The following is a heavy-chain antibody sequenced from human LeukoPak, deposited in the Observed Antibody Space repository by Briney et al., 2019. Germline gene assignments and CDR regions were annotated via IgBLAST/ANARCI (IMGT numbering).Heavy chain of an antibody. D-gene: IGHD1-26*01. J-gene: IGHJ4*02. CDR2: IRYDESKK. CDR1: GFTFSYYG. V-gene: IGHV3-30*02. CDR3: AKSHLPNAYSGTYYCDY. Sequence: GGSLRLSCAASGFTFSYYGMHWLRQAPGKGLEWVAFIRYDESKKFYGDSVKGRFTISRDNSKNTLYLQMNSLRTEDRAVYYCAKSHLPNAYSGTYYCDYWGQGTLVTVSS.